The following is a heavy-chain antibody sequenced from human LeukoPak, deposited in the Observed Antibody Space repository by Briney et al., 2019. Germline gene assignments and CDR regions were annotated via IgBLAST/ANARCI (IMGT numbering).Heavy chain of an antibody. CDR2: ISGSGGST. CDR3: AKLRAYGSGSYYRKYFDY. V-gene: IGHV3-23*01. CDR1: GFTFSSYA. Sequence: GGSLRLSCAASGFTFSSYAMSWVRQAPGKGLEWVSAISGSGGSTYYADSVKGRFTISRDNSKNTLYLQMNSLRAEDTAVYYCAKLRAYGSGSYYRKYFDYWGQGTLVTVSS. D-gene: IGHD3-10*01. J-gene: IGHJ4*02.